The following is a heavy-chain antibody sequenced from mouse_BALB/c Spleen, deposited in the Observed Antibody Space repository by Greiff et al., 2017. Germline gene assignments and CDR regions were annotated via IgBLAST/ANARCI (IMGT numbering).Heavy chain of an antibody. CDR1: GFTFSSYT. Sequence: EVKLVESGGGLVKPGGSLKLSCAASGFTFSSYTMSWVRQTPEKRLEWVATISSGGSYTYYPDSVKGRFTISRDNAKNTLYLQMSSLKSEDTAMYYCTRDDDYDGIAYWGQGTLVTVSA. V-gene: IGHV5-6-4*01. CDR3: TRDDDYDGIAY. CDR2: ISSGGSYT. D-gene: IGHD2-4*01. J-gene: IGHJ3*01.